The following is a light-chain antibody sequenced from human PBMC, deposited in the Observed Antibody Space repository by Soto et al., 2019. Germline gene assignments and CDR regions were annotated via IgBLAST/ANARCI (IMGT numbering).Light chain of an antibody. CDR1: SSNIGAGYD. J-gene: IGLJ2*01. CDR3: QSYDISLRGV. Sequence: QSVLTQPPSVSGAPGQRVTISCTGSSSNIGAGYDVHWYQQLPGTAPKRLIYGNSNRRSGVPDRFSGSKSGTSASLAITGLQAEDEADYYCQSYDISLRGVFGGGTKLTVL. CDR2: GNS. V-gene: IGLV1-40*01.